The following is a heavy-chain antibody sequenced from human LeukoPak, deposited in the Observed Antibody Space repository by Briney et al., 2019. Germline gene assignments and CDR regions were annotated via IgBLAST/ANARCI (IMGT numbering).Heavy chain of an antibody. J-gene: IGHJ6*02. Sequence: GGSLRLSCAAPGFTFSSYAMSWVRQAPGKGLQWVSAISGSGGSTYYADSVKGRFTISRDNSKNTLYLQMNSLRAEDTAVYYCAKGSPSWGSGSPYGMDVWGQGTTVTVSS. D-gene: IGHD3-10*01. V-gene: IGHV3-23*01. CDR2: ISGSGGST. CDR1: GFTFSSYA. CDR3: AKGSPSWGSGSPYGMDV.